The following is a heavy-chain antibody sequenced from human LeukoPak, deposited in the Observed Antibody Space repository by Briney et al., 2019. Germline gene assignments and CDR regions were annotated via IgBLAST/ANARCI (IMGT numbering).Heavy chain of an antibody. Sequence: KPSETLSLTCTVSGGSISRYYWSWIRQTAGKGLEWIGGFYTSGNTNYNPSLKSRVTMSVEKSKNQFSLKLSSVTAADTAVYYCVRDFGSGSSRRNNYYMDVWGKGTTVTVSS. CDR3: VRDFGSGSSRRNNYYMDV. CDR2: FYTSGNT. V-gene: IGHV4-4*07. D-gene: IGHD3-10*01. J-gene: IGHJ6*03. CDR1: GGSISRYY.